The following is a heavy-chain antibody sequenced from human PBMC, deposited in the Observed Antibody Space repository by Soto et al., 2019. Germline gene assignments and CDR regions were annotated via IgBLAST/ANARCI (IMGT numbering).Heavy chain of an antibody. D-gene: IGHD6-13*01. V-gene: IGHV4-34*01. CDR1: GGSFSGYY. CDR3: ARGGAAAGLVYFDY. CDR2: INHSGST. J-gene: IGHJ4*02. Sequence: SETLSLTCAVYGGSFSGYYWSWIRQPPGKGLEWVGEINHSGSTNYNPSLKSRVTISVDTSKNQFSLKLSSVTAADTAVYYCARGGAAAGLVYFDYWGQGTLVTVSS.